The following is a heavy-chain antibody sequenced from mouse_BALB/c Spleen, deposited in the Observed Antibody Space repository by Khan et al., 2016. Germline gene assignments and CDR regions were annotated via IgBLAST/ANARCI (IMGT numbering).Heavy chain of an antibody. Sequence: EVELVESGGGLVKPGGSLKLSCAASGFTFSNYAMSWVRQTPEKRLEWVASISSGGSPYYPDSVKGRFTISRDHARNILNLQMSSLRSEDTAMYYCAREDYGNYGDYFDYWGQGTTLTVSS. J-gene: IGHJ2*01. CDR3: AREDYGNYGDYFDY. D-gene: IGHD2-1*01. V-gene: IGHV5-6-5*01. CDR1: GFTFSNYA. CDR2: ISSGGSP.